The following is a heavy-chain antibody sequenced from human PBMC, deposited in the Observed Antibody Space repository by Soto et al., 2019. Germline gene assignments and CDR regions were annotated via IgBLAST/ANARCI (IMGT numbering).Heavy chain of an antibody. J-gene: IGHJ6*02. CDR1: GYTFTSYA. D-gene: IGHD6-13*01. CDR3: ASWYLGDYGMDV. CDR2: INAGNGNT. V-gene: IGHV1-3*01. Sequence: ASVKVSCKASGYTFTSYAMHWVRQAPGQRREWMGWINAGNGNTKYSQKFQGRVTITRDTSASTAYMELSSLRSEDTAVYYCASWYLGDYGMDVWGQGTTVTVSS.